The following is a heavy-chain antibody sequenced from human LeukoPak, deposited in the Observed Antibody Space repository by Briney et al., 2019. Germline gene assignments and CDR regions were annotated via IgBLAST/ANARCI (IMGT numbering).Heavy chain of an antibody. Sequence: GGSLRLSCAASGFTFSSYAMSWVRQAPGKGLEWVSAIYSGGSTYYADSVKGRFTISRDNSKNTLYLQMNSLRAEDTAVYYCARVGCYSSGWYDYWGQGTLVTVSS. J-gene: IGHJ4*02. CDR3: ARVGCYSSGWYDY. D-gene: IGHD6-19*01. CDR2: IYSGGST. V-gene: IGHV3-53*01. CDR1: GFTFSSYA.